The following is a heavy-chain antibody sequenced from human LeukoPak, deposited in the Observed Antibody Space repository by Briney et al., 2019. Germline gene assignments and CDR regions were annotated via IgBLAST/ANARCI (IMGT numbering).Heavy chain of an antibody. V-gene: IGHV1-8*03. CDR2: MNPISYNS. J-gene: IGHJ6*03. CDR3: ARADGYCSSDSCHKPYYYYLAF. D-gene: IGHD2-2*02. CDR1: GYTFTSHD. Sequence: RASVKVSCKASGYTFTSHDINWVRQAAGQGLEWMGWMNPISYNSGFAQKFQGRVTTTMDTSTGTAYMHLSSLRSEDTAVYYCARADGYCSSDSCHKPYYYYLAFWGTGTTVTVSS.